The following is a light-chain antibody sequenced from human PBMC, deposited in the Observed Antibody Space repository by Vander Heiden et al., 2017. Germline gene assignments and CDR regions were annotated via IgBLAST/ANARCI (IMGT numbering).Light chain of an antibody. Sequence: QLVLTQSLYASASLGSSVKTTCTLNSGHSRSPIAWYQQQPEEGPPYLMKLNSDGSHNRGDGIPDRFSGSTSGAERYLTISSLQSEDEADYYCQTWGTGGVFGGGTKLTVL. CDR2: LNSDGSH. J-gene: IGLJ3*02. CDR1: SGHSRSP. V-gene: IGLV4-69*01. CDR3: QTWGTGGV.